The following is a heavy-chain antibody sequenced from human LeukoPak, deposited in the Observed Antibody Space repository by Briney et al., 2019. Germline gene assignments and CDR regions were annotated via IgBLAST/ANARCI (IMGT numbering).Heavy chain of an antibody. CDR2: ISSSSSYI. J-gene: IGHJ4*02. CDR3: ARGEDYDILTGYSPIGYFDY. Sequence: GGSLRLSCAASGFTLSSYSMNWVRQAPGKGLEWVSSISSSSSYIYYAHSVKGRFTISRDNAKNSLYLQMNSLRAEDTAVYYCARGEDYDILTGYSPIGYFDYWGQGTLVTVSS. CDR1: GFTLSSYS. V-gene: IGHV3-21*01. D-gene: IGHD3-9*01.